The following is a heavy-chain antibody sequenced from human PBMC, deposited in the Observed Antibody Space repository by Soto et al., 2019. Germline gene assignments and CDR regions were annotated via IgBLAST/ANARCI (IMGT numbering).Heavy chain of an antibody. Sequence: SETLSLTCAVYGGSFSGYYWSWIRQPPGKGLEWIGEINHSGSTNYNPSLKSRVTISVDTSKNQFSLKLSSVTAADTAVYYCARGRVVVIDYWGQGTLVTVSS. J-gene: IGHJ4*02. D-gene: IGHD2-21*01. CDR1: GGSFSGYY. V-gene: IGHV4-34*01. CDR2: INHSGST. CDR3: ARGRVVVIDY.